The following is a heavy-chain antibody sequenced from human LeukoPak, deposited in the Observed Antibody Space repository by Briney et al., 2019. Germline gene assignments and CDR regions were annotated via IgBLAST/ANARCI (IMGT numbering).Heavy chain of an antibody. CDR2: ISSSSSAI. V-gene: IGHV3-11*04. Sequence: PGGSLRLSCAASGFAFSDFYMTWIRQAPGKGLEWVSYISSSSSAIYYADSVRGRFTISRDNAKNSLYLQMNSLRAEDTAVYYCASQRDGDYVQWGQGTLVTVSP. CDR3: ASQRDGDYVQ. D-gene: IGHD4-17*01. J-gene: IGHJ4*02. CDR1: GFAFSDFY.